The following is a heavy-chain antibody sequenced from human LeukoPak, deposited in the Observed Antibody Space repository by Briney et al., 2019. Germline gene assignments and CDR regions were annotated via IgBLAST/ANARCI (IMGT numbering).Heavy chain of an antibody. CDR2: MNPNSGNT. V-gene: IGHV1-8*03. CDR3: ARGPRLRFLEWLITLDY. Sequence: ASVKVSRKASGYTFTSYDINWVRQATGQGLEWMGWMNPNSGNTGYAQKFQGRVTITRNTSISTAYMELSSLRSEDTAVYYCARGPRLRFLEWLITLDYWGQGTMVTVSS. J-gene: IGHJ4*02. CDR1: GYTFTSYD. D-gene: IGHD3-3*01.